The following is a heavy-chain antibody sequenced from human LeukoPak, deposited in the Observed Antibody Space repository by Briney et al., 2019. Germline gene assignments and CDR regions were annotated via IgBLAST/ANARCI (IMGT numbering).Heavy chain of an antibody. CDR1: GGSISSSSYY. D-gene: IGHD6-6*01. CDR3: ARGLQNRSSGIRFDVFQI. CDR2: IYYSGST. J-gene: IGHJ3*02. V-gene: IGHV4-39*07. Sequence: PSETLSLTCTVSGGSISSSSYYWGWIRQPPGKGLEWIGSIYYSGSTYYNPSLKSRVTISVDTSKNQFSLKLSSVTAADTAVYYCARGLQNRSSGIRFDVFQIWGQGTMVTVSS.